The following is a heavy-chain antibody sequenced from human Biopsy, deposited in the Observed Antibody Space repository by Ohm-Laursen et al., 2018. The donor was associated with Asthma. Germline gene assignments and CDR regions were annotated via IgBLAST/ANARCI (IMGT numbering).Heavy chain of an antibody. CDR2: IMTVFGTT. CDR1: GGTFSNFD. J-gene: IGHJ6*02. Sequence: SSVKVSCQAPGGTFSNFDIRWVRQAPGQGLEWLGGIMTVFGTTNYAQKFQGRVTITADESTSTAYMEVTSLRSEDTAIYYCARCQVGYSSGWSLLLKKIYYSGMDVWGQGTAVTVSS. D-gene: IGHD6-19*01. V-gene: IGHV1-69*01. CDR3: ARCQVGYSSGWSLLLKKIYYSGMDV.